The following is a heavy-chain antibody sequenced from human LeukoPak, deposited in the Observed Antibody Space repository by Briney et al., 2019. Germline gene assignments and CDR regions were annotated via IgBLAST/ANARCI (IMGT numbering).Heavy chain of an antibody. CDR3: ARNKHVLRYFDWLLYHDAFDI. J-gene: IGHJ3*02. CDR2: IYPGDSDT. CDR1: GYSFTSYW. V-gene: IGHV5-51*01. Sequence: GESLKISCKGSGYSFTSYWIGWVRQMPGEGLEWMGIIYPGDSDTRYSPSFQGQVTISADKSINTAYLQWSSLKASDTAMYYCARNKHVLRYFDWLLYHDAFDIWGQGTMVTVSS. D-gene: IGHD3-9*01.